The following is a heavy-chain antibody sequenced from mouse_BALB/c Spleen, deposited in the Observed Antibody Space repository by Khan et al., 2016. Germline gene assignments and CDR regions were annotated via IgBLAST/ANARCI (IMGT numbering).Heavy chain of an antibody. CDR2: ITYSGGT. J-gene: IGHJ3*01. CDR3: ARDYYGSSFFDY. CDR1: GYSITSGYA. V-gene: IGHV3-2*02. D-gene: IGHD1-1*01. Sequence: EVQLQESGPGLVKPSQSLSLTCTVTGYSITSGYAWNWIRQFPGSKLEWMGYITYSGGTSYNPSLKSRISVTRDTSKHQFFLQFNSVTTEDTATYYCARDYYGSSFFDYWGQGTLVTVSA.